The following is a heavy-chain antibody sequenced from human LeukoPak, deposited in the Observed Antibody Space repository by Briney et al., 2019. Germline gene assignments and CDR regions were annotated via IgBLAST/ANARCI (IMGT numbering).Heavy chain of an antibody. D-gene: IGHD6-19*01. CDR1: GGSFSGYY. J-gene: IGHJ4*02. V-gene: IGHV4-34*01. Sequence: PSETLSLTCAVYGGSFSGYYWSWIRQPPRKGLEWIGEINHSGSTNYNPSLKSRVTISVGTSKNQFSLKLSSVTAADTAVYYCASLRNPGIAVEWGQGTLVTVSS. CDR3: ASLRNPGIAVE. CDR2: INHSGST.